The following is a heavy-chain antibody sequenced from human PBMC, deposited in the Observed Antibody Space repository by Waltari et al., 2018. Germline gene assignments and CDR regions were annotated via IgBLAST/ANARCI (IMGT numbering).Heavy chain of an antibody. CDR2: IYTSGST. J-gene: IGHJ6*03. CDR1: GGSISSYY. CDR3: VRVMVVVVPARYYYMDV. Sequence: QVQLQESGPGLVKPSETLSLTCTVSGGSISSYYWSWIRQPAGKGLEWIGRIYTSGSTNYNPSLKSRVTMSVDTSKNQFSLKLSSVTAADTAVYYCVRVMVVVVPARYYYMDVWGKGTTVTVSS. D-gene: IGHD3-22*01. V-gene: IGHV4-4*07.